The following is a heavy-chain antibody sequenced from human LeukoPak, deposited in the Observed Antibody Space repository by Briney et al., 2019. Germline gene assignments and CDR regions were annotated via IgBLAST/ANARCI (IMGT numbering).Heavy chain of an antibody. CDR1: GFTFSSYS. CDR3: ARVILSSFYGARSRYMDV. Sequence: PGGSLRLSCAASGFTFSSYSMNWVRQAPGKGLEWVSSISSSSSSTIYYADSVKGRFTISRDNAKNSLYLQMNSLRAEDTAVYYCARVILSSFYGARSRYMDVWGKGTTVTVSS. J-gene: IGHJ6*03. D-gene: IGHD4-17*01. CDR2: ISSSSSSTI. V-gene: IGHV3-48*01.